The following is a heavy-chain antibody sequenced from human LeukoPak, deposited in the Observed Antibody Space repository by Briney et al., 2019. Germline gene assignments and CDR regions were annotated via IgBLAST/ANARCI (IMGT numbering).Heavy chain of an antibody. CDR1: GLTVSSNY. Sequence: GGSLRLSCAASGLTVSSNYMSWVRQAPGKGLEWVSVIYSGGSTYYADSAKGRFTISRDNSKNTLYLQMNSLRAEDTAVYYCARVASAAHFDYWGQGTLVTVSS. J-gene: IGHJ4*02. D-gene: IGHD2-2*01. CDR2: IYSGGST. CDR3: ARVASAAHFDY. V-gene: IGHV3-53*01.